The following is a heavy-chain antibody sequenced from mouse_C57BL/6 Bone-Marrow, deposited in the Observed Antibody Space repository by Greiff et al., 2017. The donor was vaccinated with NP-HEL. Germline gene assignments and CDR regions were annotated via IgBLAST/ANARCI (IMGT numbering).Heavy chain of an antibody. CDR1: GYTFSTSW. J-gene: IGHJ2*01. CDR3: AREGSWGAFFGY. Sequence: VQLKQSGPELVKPGASVKISCKASGYTFSTSWMNWMKQRPGQGLEWIGRIYPGDGDTHYSGNFEGKAKLTADTSSNSAYMQLSSLTSEDSAVDFGAREGSWGAFFGYGDRGNTLTVSS. D-gene: IGHD6-1*01. CDR2: IYPGDGDT. V-gene: IGHV1-82*01.